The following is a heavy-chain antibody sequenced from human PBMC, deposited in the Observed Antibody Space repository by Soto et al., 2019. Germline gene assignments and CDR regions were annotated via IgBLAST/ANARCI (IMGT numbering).Heavy chain of an antibody. CDR2: ISGSDGKT. CDR1: GFSFGSYA. J-gene: IGHJ4*02. CDR3: ARWSSLDY. D-gene: IGHD3-10*01. V-gene: IGHV3-23*01. Sequence: DVQLWESGGGLVQPGGSLRLSCAASGFSFGSYALSWVRQAPGKGLEWVSTISGSDGKTFYADSVKGRFSISRDTSQSTLYLQMNGLRADVTSMYYCARWSSLDYWGQGTRVTVST.